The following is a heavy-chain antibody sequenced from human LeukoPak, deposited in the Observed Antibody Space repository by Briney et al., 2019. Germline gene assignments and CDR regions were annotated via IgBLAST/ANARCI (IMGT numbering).Heavy chain of an antibody. CDR1: GFTFSSFA. V-gene: IGHV3-23*01. Sequence: PGGSLRLSCVDSGFTFSSFAMSWVRQAPGKGLEWVSAVSGASGLTTYADSVRGRFTVSRDNSKNTVYLQMNSLRAEDSAVYYCAKDSYPYSGSYYYFDYWGQGILVTVSS. CDR3: AKDSYPYSGSYYYFDY. J-gene: IGHJ4*02. D-gene: IGHD1-26*01. CDR2: VSGASGLT.